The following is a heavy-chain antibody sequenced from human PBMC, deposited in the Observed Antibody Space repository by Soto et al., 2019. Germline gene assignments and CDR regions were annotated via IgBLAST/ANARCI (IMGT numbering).Heavy chain of an antibody. CDR3: AHSALHMLPFGGVGVTGYDY. Sequence: QITLKESGPTLVKPTQTLTLTCTFSGFSLSTSGVGVGWIRQPPGKALEWLALIYWDDDKRYSPSLKSRLTNTKDTSKIQVVLTMTNMDPVDTATYYCAHSALHMLPFGGVGVTGYDYWGQGTLVTVSS. V-gene: IGHV2-5*02. D-gene: IGHD3-16*01. CDR2: IYWDDDK. CDR1: GFSLSTSGVG. J-gene: IGHJ4*02.